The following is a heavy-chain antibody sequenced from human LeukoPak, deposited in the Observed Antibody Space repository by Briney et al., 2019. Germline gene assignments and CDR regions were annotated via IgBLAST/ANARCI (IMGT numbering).Heavy chain of an antibody. CDR2: IHHSGNT. CDR3: ARREGSYYDKSGYTFDR. CDR1: GGSVNRGSFY. J-gene: IGHJ4*02. V-gene: IGHV4-39*01. Sequence: SDTLSLTCTVSGGSVNRGSFYWAWVRQPPGKGLEWIGGIHHSGNTYYNPSLKSRITISIDTSQNQFSLNLSSVTATDRAVYYCARREGSYYDKSGYTFDRWGQGTLVIVSS. D-gene: IGHD3-22*01.